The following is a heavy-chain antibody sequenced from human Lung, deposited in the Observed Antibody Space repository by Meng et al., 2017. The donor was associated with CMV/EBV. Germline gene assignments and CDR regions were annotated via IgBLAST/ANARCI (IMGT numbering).Heavy chain of an antibody. CDR2: IYSGGDT. CDR3: ARNSLDYDAFDI. J-gene: IGHJ3*02. CDR1: GLTATSNS. D-gene: IGHD3-9*01. V-gene: IGHV3-53*01. Sequence: GGSXRPXCAASGLTATSNSTTWVRQAPGNGLECVSVIYSGGDTKYANSVKGRFTISSDNSKNTLFLQMNYLKPRDSAVYYFARNSLDYDAFDIWAQGTMV.